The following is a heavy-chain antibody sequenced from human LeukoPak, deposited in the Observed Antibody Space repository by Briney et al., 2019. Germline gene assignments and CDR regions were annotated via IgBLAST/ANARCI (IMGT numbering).Heavy chain of an antibody. CDR1: GFTFSSYE. J-gene: IGHJ3*01. CDR2: ISSSGSTI. V-gene: IGHV3-48*03. D-gene: IGHD1-26*01. CDR3: AKDQAPGWELRDAFNL. Sequence: GGSLRLSCAASGFTFSSYEMNWVRQAPGKGLEWVSYISSSGSTIYYADSVKGRFTISRDNAKNSLYLQMNSLRAEDTALYYCAKDQAPGWELRDAFNLWGQGTMVTVSS.